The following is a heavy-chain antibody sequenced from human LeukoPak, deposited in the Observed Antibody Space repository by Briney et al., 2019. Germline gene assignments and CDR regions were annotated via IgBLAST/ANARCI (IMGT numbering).Heavy chain of an antibody. CDR3: ARVEYGYGPFDY. Sequence: PGGSLRLSCAASGFTFNDYYMNWIRQAPGKGLEWVSYISSSGSSIFQADPVKGRFTISKDNAKNSLYLQMNSLRAEDTAVYYCARVEYGYGPFDYWGQGTLVTVSS. CDR2: ISSSGSSI. V-gene: IGHV3-11*04. J-gene: IGHJ4*02. CDR1: GFTFNDYY. D-gene: IGHD5-18*01.